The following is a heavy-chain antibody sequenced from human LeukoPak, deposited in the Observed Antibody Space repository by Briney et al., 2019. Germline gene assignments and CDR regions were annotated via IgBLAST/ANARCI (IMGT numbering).Heavy chain of an antibody. Sequence: SETLSLTCAVYGGSFSGYYWSWIRQPPGKGLEWIGEINHSGSTNYNPSLKSRVTISVDTSKNQFSLKLSSVTAADTAVYCCARTREGWDIVVVPAAKQNWLDPWGQGTLVTVSS. CDR1: GGSFSGYY. CDR2: INHSGST. CDR3: ARTREGWDIVVVPAAKQNWLDP. J-gene: IGHJ5*02. V-gene: IGHV4-34*01. D-gene: IGHD2-2*01.